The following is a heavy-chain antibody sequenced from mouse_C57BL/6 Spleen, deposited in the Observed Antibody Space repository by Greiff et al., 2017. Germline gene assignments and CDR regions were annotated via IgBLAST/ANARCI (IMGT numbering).Heavy chain of an antibody. D-gene: IGHD4-1*02. V-gene: IGHV1-47*01. J-gene: IGHJ4*01. CDR1: GYTFTTYP. CDR3: ARSQLDYYAMDY. CDR2: FHPYNDDT. Sequence: QVHVKQSGAELVKPGASVKMSCKASGYTFTTYPIEWMKQNHGKSLEWIGNFHPYNDDTKYNEKFKGKATLTVEKSSSTGYLELSRLTSDVSAVYYCARSQLDYYAMDYWGQGTSVTVSS.